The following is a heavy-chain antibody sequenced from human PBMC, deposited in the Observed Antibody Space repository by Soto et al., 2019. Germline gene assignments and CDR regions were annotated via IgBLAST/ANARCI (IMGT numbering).Heavy chain of an antibody. CDR3: ARSSTSRLRNRAFDI. CDR2: TNPNSGNT. CDR1: GYTFTSYD. J-gene: IGHJ3*02. D-gene: IGHD3-16*01. V-gene: IGHV1-8*01. Sequence: ASVKVSCKASGYTFTSYDINWVRQATGQGLEWMGWTNPNSGNTGYAQKFQGRVTMTRNTSISTAYMELSSLRSEDTAVYYCARSSTSRLRNRAFDIWGQGTMVTVSS.